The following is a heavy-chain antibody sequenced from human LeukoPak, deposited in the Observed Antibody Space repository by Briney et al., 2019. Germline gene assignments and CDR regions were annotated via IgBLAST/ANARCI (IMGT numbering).Heavy chain of an antibody. Sequence: SEALSLTCAVSGGSFRCFRWHWIRQPPGKGREWIGEINHSGGTTYNPSLKSRVTISVDTSKIQFSLNLTSVTAADTAVYYCALELVVPAALERLNAFDIWGHGTMVTVSS. V-gene: IGHV4-34*01. CDR2: INHSGGT. D-gene: IGHD2-2*01. CDR3: ALELVVPAALERLNAFDI. CDR1: GGSFRCFR. J-gene: IGHJ3*02.